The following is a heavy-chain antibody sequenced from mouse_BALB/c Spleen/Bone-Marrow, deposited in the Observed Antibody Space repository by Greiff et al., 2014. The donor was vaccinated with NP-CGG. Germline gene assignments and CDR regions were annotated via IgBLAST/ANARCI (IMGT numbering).Heavy chain of an antibody. Sequence: EVQLVESGGGLVKPGGSLKLSCAASGFTFSTCAMSWVRQTPEKRLEWVATISTNDNYTYYPDRVKGRFTISGDNAKNTLYLQMSSLRSEDTAMYYCARQGDGYYDYWGQGTTLTFSS. D-gene: IGHD2-3*01. V-gene: IGHV5-9-3*01. CDR2: ISTNDNYT. CDR3: ARQGDGYYDY. J-gene: IGHJ2*01. CDR1: GFTFSTCA.